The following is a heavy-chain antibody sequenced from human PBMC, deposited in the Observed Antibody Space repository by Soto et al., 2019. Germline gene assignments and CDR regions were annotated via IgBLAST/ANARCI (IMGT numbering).Heavy chain of an antibody. D-gene: IGHD5-18*01. CDR2: ISYDGGLQ. CDR3: VSDRGYGHASVPYS. CDR1: GFTFTSYG. J-gene: IGHJ4*02. V-gene: IGHV3-30*03. Sequence: QAHPVESGGGVVQPGRSLRLSCAASGFTFTSYGMHWVRQAPGTRLEWVAVISYDGGLQHYADSVKGRFTISRDNSKNMVLLQMNSLRAEDKAVYYCVSDRGYGHASVPYSWGQGTLVSVSS.